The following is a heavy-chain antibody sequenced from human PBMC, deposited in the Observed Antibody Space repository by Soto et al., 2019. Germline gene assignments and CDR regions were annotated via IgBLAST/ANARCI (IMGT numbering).Heavy chain of an antibody. J-gene: IGHJ4*02. V-gene: IGHV4-59*08. CDR1: GGSISTNG. CDR3: ARGGWRHIDY. D-gene: IGHD3-3*01. Sequence: SKYLSLTCTVSGGSISTNGWIWIRQPPGKGLEWIGYIYYSGSTNYNPSLKSRVTISVDTSKNQFSLKLSSVTAADTAMYYCARGGWRHIDYWGQGTLVTVS. CDR2: IYYSGST.